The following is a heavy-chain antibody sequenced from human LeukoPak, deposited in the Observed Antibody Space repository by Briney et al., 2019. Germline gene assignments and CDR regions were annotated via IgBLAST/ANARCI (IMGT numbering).Heavy chain of an antibody. J-gene: IGHJ4*02. CDR1: GGYISSYY. V-gene: IGHV4-59*01. Sequence: SEALSLTCTVSGGYISSYYLSCIQQPTRKGLDWIGYIYYSGSTNYNPSLKSRVTISVDTSKNQFSLKLSSVTAADTAVYYCARSAGYYYDSSGYHFDYWGQGTLVTVSS. CDR3: ARSAGYYYDSSGYHFDY. CDR2: IYYSGST. D-gene: IGHD3-22*01.